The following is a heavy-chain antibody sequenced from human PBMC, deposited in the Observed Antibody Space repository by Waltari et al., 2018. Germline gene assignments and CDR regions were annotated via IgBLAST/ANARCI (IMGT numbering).Heavy chain of an antibody. CDR1: GYSFTSYW. V-gene: IGHV5-51*01. CDR2: TYPGYADT. D-gene: IGHD3-10*01. Sequence: EVQLVQSGAEVKKPGESLKISCKGSGYSFTSYWIGWVRQMPGKGLEWMGVTYPGYADTRYSPSFQGQVTISADKSISTAYLQWSSLKASDTAMYYCARPEDQAGFGELLYWGQGTLVTVSS. CDR3: ARPEDQAGFGELLY. J-gene: IGHJ4*02.